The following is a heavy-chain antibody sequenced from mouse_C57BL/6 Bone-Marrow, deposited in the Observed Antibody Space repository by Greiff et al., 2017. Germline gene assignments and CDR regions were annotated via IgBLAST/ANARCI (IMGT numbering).Heavy chain of an antibody. CDR3: ARGDYDPSPTYYLDY. CDR2: IDPSDSYT. CDR1: GYTFTSYW. V-gene: IGHV1-69*01. J-gene: IGHJ2*01. D-gene: IGHD2-4*01. Sequence: QVQLQQPGAELVMPGASVTLSCKASGYTFTSYWMHWVKQRPGQGLAWIGEIDPSDSYTNSNQKFKGKSTLTVDKSSSTAYMQLSSLTSEDSAVYYGARGDYDPSPTYYLDYWGQGTTLTVSA.